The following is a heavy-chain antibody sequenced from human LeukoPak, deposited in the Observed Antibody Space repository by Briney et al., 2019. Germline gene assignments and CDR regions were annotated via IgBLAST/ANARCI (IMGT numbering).Heavy chain of an antibody. V-gene: IGHV3-21*01. CDR1: GFTFSSYS. CDR3: ARGSRGSSTFSYYYYMDV. J-gene: IGHJ6*03. Sequence: PGGSLRLSCAASGFTFSSYSLNWVRQAPGKGLEWVSSISRSSSYKYYADSVKGRFTISRDNAKNSLYLQMNSLRAEDTAVYYCARGSRGSSTFSYYYYMDVWGKGTTVTVSS. D-gene: IGHD6-6*01. CDR2: ISRSSSYK.